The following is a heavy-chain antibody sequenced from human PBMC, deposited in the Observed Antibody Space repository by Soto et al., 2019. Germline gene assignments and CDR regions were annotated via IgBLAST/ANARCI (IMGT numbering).Heavy chain of an antibody. CDR2: IYYSGST. J-gene: IGHJ6*02. V-gene: IGHV4-31*03. Sequence: PSETLSLTCTVSGGSISSGGYCWSWIRQHPGKGLEWIGYIYYSGSTYYNPSLKSRVTISVDTSKNQFSLKLSSVTAADTAVYYCARDPGFSCSSTSCYTAGYYGMDVWGQGTTVTVSS. D-gene: IGHD2-2*02. CDR3: ARDPGFSCSSTSCYTAGYYGMDV. CDR1: GGSISSGGYC.